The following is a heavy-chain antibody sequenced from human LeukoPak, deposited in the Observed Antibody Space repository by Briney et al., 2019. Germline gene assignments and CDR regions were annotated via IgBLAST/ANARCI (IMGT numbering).Heavy chain of an antibody. CDR1: GFAFSNSW. CDR2: IKEDESEK. V-gene: IGHV3-7*01. CDR3: ARIGGVWYFDL. Sequence: GGSLRLSCTASGFAFSNSWMGWVRQAPGKGLEWVANIKEDESEKYLADSVKGRFTFSTDNAKNSLYLHMNSLRAEDTAVYYCARIGGVWYFDLWGRGTLVTVSS. J-gene: IGHJ2*01. D-gene: IGHD4-23*01.